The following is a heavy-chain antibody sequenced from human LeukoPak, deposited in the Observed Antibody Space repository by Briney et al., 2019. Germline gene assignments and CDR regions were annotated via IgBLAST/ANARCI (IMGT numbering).Heavy chain of an antibody. CDR3: ARGVNIAAAVRSYYYMDV. Sequence: GASVKVSCKASGYTFTSYDINWVRQATGQGLEWMGWMNPNSGNTGYAQKFQGRVTITRNTSISTAYMELSSLRSEDTAVYYCARGVNIAAAVRSYYYMDVWGKGTTVTVSS. J-gene: IGHJ6*03. V-gene: IGHV1-8*03. CDR2: MNPNSGNT. D-gene: IGHD6-13*01. CDR1: GYTFTSYD.